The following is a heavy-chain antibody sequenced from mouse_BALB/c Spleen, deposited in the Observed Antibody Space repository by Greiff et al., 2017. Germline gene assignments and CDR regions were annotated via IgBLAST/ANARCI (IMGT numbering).Heavy chain of an antibody. D-gene: IGHD1-1*01. CDR3: ARSASYYYGSTWFAY. CDR2: IDPANGNT. CDR1: GFNIKDTY. V-gene: IGHV14-3*02. J-gene: IGHJ3*01. Sequence: EVQLKESGAELVKPGASVKLSCTASGFNIKDTYMHWVKQRPEQGLEWIGRIDPANGNTKYDPKFQGKATITADTSSNTAYLQLSSLTSEDTAVYYCARSASYYYGSTWFAYWGQGTLVTVSA.